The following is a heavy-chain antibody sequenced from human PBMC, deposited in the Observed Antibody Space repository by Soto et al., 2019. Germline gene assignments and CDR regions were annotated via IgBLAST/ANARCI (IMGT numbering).Heavy chain of an antibody. V-gene: IGHV3-23*01. CDR1: GFAFCSYA. CDR3: AISRIGVTSHFDY. J-gene: IGHJ4*02. D-gene: IGHD3-3*01. Sequence: GVSLRLSCAASGFAFCSYAMSWVRQTPGKGLEWVSGISASCVSTYYADSVKGRFTISRDNAKNMMFLEMNSLRAEDTAVYYCAISRIGVTSHFDYWGQGTQVTVSS. CDR2: ISASCVST.